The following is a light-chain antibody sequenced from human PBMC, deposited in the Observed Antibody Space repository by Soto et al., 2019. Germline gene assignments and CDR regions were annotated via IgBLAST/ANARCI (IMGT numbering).Light chain of an antibody. J-gene: IGKJ5*01. V-gene: IGKV3-11*01. CDR2: DAS. CDR3: QQRSNWPPGVT. Sequence: LLQSPDTLSLPPAEPVPLSSSAIQSISSYLAWYQQKPGQAPRLIIYDASNRATGIPARFSGSGSGTDFTLTISSLEPEDFAVYYCQQRSNWPPGVTFGQGTRLEI. CDR1: QSISSY.